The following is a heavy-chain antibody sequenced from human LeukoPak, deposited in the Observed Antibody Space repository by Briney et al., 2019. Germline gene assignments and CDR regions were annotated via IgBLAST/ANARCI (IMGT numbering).Heavy chain of an antibody. Sequence: PGGSLRLSCAASGFTFSDYYMSWIRQAPGKGLEWVSYISSSGSTIYYADSVKGRFTISRDNAKNSLYLQMNSLRAEDTAVYYCARPRQEYSSSWIGNYFDYWGQGTLVTVSS. D-gene: IGHD6-13*01. CDR3: ARPRQEYSSSWIGNYFDY. J-gene: IGHJ4*02. CDR2: ISSSGSTI. CDR1: GFTFSDYY. V-gene: IGHV3-11*04.